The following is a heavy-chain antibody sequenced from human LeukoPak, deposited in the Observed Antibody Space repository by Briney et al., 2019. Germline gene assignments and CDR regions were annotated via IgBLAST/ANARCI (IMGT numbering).Heavy chain of an antibody. J-gene: IGHJ3*02. V-gene: IGHV3-23*01. CDR1: GFTFSSYA. CDR2: ISGSGGST. D-gene: IGHD3-10*01. Sequence: PGGSLRLSCAASGFTFSSYAMSWVRQAPGKGLEWVSAISGSGGSTYYADSVKGRFTISRDNSKNTLYLQMNSLRAEDTAVYYCASRLYGSGSYGAFDIWGQGTMVTVSS. CDR3: ASRLYGSGSYGAFDI.